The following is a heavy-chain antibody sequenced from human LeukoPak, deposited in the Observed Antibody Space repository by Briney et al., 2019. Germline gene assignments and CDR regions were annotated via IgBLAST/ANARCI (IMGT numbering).Heavy chain of an antibody. CDR3: AEEVAMWALSRGVIPWFDP. J-gene: IGHJ5*02. Sequence: GGSLRLSCAASGFTFSSYAMSWVRQAPGKGLEWVSAISGSGCSTYYADSVKGRFTISRDNSKNTLYLQMNSLRAEDTAVYYCAEEVAMWALSRGVIPWFDPWGQGTLVTVSS. D-gene: IGHD3-10*01. CDR2: ISGSGCST. CDR1: GFTFSSYA. V-gene: IGHV3-23*01.